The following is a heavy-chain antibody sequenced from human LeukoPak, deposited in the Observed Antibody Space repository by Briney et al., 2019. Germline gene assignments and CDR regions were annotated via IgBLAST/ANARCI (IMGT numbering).Heavy chain of an antibody. D-gene: IGHD6-19*01. CDR3: ARTGSAVAGTDFDY. Sequence: SVKVSCKASGGTFSSYAISWVRQAPGQGLEWMGGIIPILGTANYAQKFQGRVTITADESTSTAYMELSSLRSDDAAVYYCARTGSAVAGTDFDYWGQGTLVTVSS. CDR1: GGTFSSYA. V-gene: IGHV1-69*13. J-gene: IGHJ4*02. CDR2: IIPILGTA.